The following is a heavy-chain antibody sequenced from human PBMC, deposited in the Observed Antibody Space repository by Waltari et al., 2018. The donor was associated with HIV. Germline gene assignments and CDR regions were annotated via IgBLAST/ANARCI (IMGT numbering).Heavy chain of an antibody. CDR2: INHSGST. D-gene: IGHD6-13*01. V-gene: IGHV4-34*01. Sequence: QVQLQQWGAGLLKPSETLSLTCAVYGGSFSGYYWSWIRQPPGKGLEWIGEINHSGSTNYNPSLKRRVTKSVDTSKNQFSLKLSSVTAADTAVYYCARVSGAAAADTAFDYWGQGTLVTVSS. CDR1: GGSFSGYY. J-gene: IGHJ4*02. CDR3: ARVSGAAAADTAFDY.